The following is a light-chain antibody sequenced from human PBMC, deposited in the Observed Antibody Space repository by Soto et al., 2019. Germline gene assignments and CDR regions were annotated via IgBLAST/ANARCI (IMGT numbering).Light chain of an antibody. CDR3: QQYNNWPYT. Sequence: EIVMTQSPATLSVSPGERVALSCRASQSVRGNFAWYQQKPGQAPRILIYDASTRATGIPARFSGSGSGTEFTLTISGLQSEDCGVFYCQQYNNWPYTFGQGTKREIK. CDR2: DAS. CDR1: QSVRGN. J-gene: IGKJ2*01. V-gene: IGKV3-15*01.